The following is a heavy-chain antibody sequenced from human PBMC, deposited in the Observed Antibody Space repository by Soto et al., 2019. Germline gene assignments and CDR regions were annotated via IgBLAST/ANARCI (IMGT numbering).Heavy chain of an antibody. J-gene: IGHJ6*02. CDR3: EKGFRRTSNEMDV. V-gene: IGHV3-9*01. CDR2: ISWNSDKR. Sequence: EVQLVESGGDLVQPGASLRLSCAGFGFSLDDYSMHWVRQAPGKGLEWVSGISWNSDKRGFAASVRGRFTVSKDSAKNSLYLQMNSLRIEDTALYYCEKGFRRTSNEMDVWGQGTEVIVYS. CDR1: GFSLDDYS. D-gene: IGHD1-1*01.